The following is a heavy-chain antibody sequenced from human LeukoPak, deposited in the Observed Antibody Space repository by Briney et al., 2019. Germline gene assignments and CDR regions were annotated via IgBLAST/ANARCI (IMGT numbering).Heavy chain of an antibody. Sequence: ASVKVSCKASGYTFTGYYMHWVRQAPGQGLEWMGWINPNSGGTNYAQKFQGKVTMTRDTSISTAYMELSRLRSDDTAVYYCARPSFVTATTNWFDPWGQGTLVTVSS. CDR1: GYTFTGYY. J-gene: IGHJ5*02. CDR2: INPNSGGT. V-gene: IGHV1-2*02. D-gene: IGHD2-21*02. CDR3: ARPSFVTATTNWFDP.